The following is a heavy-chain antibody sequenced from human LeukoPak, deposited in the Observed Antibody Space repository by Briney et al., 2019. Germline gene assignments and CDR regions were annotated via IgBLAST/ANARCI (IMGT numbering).Heavy chain of an antibody. CDR2: IYYSGST. Sequence: PSETLSLTCTVSGDSISTYYWSWIRQPPGKGLEWIGYIYYSGSTKYNPSLKSRVTISVDTSKNQFSLKLRSVTAADTAVYYCARYCTSASCYTDAFDIWGQGTMVTVSS. V-gene: IGHV4-59*01. J-gene: IGHJ3*02. CDR1: GDSISTYY. CDR3: ARYCTSASCYTDAFDI. D-gene: IGHD2-2*02.